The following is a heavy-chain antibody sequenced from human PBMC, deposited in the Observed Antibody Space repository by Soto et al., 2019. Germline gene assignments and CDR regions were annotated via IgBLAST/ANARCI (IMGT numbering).Heavy chain of an antibody. CDR2: INAGNGNT. V-gene: IGHV1-3*01. J-gene: IGHJ4*02. D-gene: IGHD3-9*01. CDR3: ARSKLRYFDWLGSDY. Sequence: ASVKVSCKASGYTFTSYAMHWVRQAPGQRLEWMGWINAGNGNTKYSQKFQGRVTITRDTSASTAHMELSSLRSEDTAVYYCARSKLRYFDWLGSDYWGQGNLVTVSS. CDR1: GYTFTSYA.